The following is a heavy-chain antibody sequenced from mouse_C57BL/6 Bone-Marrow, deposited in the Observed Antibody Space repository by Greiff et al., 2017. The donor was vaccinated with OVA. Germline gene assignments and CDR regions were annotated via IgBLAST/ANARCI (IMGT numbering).Heavy chain of an antibody. Sequence: QVQLQQSGAELARPGASVKLSCKASGYTFTSYGISWVKQRTGQGLEWIGEIYPRSGNTYYNEKFKGKATLTADKSSSTAYMELRSLTSHDSAVYFCATYSYGSSLDYWGQCTTLTVSS. CDR1: GYTFTSYG. CDR3: ATYSYGSSLDY. D-gene: IGHD1-1*01. J-gene: IGHJ2*01. CDR2: IYPRSGNT. V-gene: IGHV1-81*01.